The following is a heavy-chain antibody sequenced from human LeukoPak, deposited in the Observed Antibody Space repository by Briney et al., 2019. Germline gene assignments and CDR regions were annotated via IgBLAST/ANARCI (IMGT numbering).Heavy chain of an antibody. CDR2: IYYSGAT. J-gene: IGHJ4*02. CDR1: GGSITSTNYY. Sequence: SETLSLTCTVSGGSITSTNYYWGWIRRPPGKGLEWIGSIYYSGATFYNPSLRSRVTISVDTSKNQFSLKLSSVTAADTAVYYCARLIPFSGWLYYSDFWGQGTLVTVSS. D-gene: IGHD6-19*01. V-gene: IGHV4-39*01. CDR3: ARLIPFSGWLYYSDF.